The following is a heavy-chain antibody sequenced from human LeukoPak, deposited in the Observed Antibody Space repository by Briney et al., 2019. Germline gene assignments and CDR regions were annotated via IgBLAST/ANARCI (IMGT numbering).Heavy chain of an antibody. D-gene: IGHD2-2*02. V-gene: IGHV1-69*13. CDR2: IIPIFGRA. CDR1: GCTFSSYA. J-gene: IGHJ4*02. Sequence: AAVKVSFKASGCTFSSYAISWVRQPPGQGLEWVGGIIPIFGRANNAHTVQGRVTLTADESTSTAYMELSRLRSEDTAVYYCATLGKYCSSTSCCTSPNRVDSWGQGTLVTASS. CDR3: ATLGKYCSSTSCCTSPNRVDS.